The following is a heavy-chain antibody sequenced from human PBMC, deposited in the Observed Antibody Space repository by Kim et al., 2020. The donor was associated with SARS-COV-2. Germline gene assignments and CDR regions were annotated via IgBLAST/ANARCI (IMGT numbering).Heavy chain of an antibody. J-gene: IGHJ4*02. CDR3: AKHKEPRGYSGYDPPEIFDY. CDR2: ISGSGGST. CDR1: GFTFSSYA. V-gene: IGHV3-23*01. Sequence: GGSLRLSCAASGFTFSSYAMSWVRQAPGKGLEWVSAISGSGGSTYYADSVKGRFTISRDNSKNTLYLQMNSLRAEDTAVYYCAKHKEPRGYSGYDPPEIFDYWGQGTLVTVSS. D-gene: IGHD5-12*01.